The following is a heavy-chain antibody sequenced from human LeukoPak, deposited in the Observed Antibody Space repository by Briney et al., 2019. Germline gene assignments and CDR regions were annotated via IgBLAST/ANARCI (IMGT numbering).Heavy chain of an antibody. D-gene: IGHD5-18*01. Sequence: PSETLSLTCTVSGGSISSYYWSWIRQPAGKGLEWIGRIYTSGSTNYNPSPKSRVTMSVDTSKNQFSLKLSSVTAADTAVYYCASMYAGGYSYGYEFDYWGQGTLVTVSS. V-gene: IGHV4-4*07. CDR2: IYTSGST. J-gene: IGHJ4*02. CDR1: GGSISSYY. CDR3: ASMYAGGYSYGYEFDY.